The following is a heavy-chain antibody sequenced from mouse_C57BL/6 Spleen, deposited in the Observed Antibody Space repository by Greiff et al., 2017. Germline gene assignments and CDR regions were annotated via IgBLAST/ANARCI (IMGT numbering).Heavy chain of an antibody. CDR2: IYWDDNH. D-gene: IGHD1-1*01. CDR3: ARVLAYAMDY. V-gene: IGHV8-12*01. Sequence: QVTLKVSGPGILQSSQTLSLTCSFSGFSLSTSGMGVICIPQPSGKGLEWLPHIYWDDNHRYNPSLTSRLTISKDTSRNHVFLKITSMYTADTATYYCARVLAYAMDYWGQGTSVTVSS. J-gene: IGHJ4*01. CDR1: GFSLSTSGMG.